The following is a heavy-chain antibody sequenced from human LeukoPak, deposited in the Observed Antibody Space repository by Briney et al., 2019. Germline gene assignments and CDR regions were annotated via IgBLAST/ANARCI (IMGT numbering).Heavy chain of an antibody. CDR1: GYTFTSYG. V-gene: IGHV1-18*01. CDR3: ARDWGSIKVISDY. CDR2: ISSNSDNT. D-gene: IGHD3-16*01. J-gene: IGHJ4*02. Sequence: ASVNVSRKATGYTFTSYGFSWVRQAPGQGLEWMGWISSNSDNTKYAQKLQGRVTMTTDTSTSTAYMELRSPRSDDTAVYYCARDWGSIKVISDYWGQGTLVTVSS.